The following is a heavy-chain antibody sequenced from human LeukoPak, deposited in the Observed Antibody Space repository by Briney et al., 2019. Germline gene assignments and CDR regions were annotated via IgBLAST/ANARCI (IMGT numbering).Heavy chain of an antibody. CDR3: AKVTYGSGTYGAFDS. V-gene: IGHV3-23*01. J-gene: IGHJ4*02. CDR2: ISGSGDYT. D-gene: IGHD3-10*01. Sequence: RRSLRLSCAASGFTFSSHGMSWVRQAPGKGLEWVSTISGSGDYTYYADSVKGRFTISRDNSKNTLYLQMNSLRAEDRAVYYCAKVTYGSGTYGAFDSWGQGTLVTVSS. CDR1: GFTFSSHG.